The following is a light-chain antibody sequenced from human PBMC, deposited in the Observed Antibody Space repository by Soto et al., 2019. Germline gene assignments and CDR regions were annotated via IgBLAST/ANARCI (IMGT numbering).Light chain of an antibody. CDR2: DTD. Sequence: QAVVTQEPSLTVSPGGTVNITCGSSTGAVTNGHYPYWFQQKPGQAPRALIYDTDNQHSWTPPRFSGSLLGGKAALTLSGAQPEDEAEYYCLLSYSGRLYVFGTGTKLTVL. CDR3: LLSYSGRLYV. V-gene: IGLV7-46*01. J-gene: IGLJ1*01. CDR1: TGAVTNGHY.